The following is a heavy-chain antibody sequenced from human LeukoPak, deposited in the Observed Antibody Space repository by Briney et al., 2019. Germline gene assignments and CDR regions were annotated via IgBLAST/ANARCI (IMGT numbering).Heavy chain of an antibody. CDR2: IYYSGST. D-gene: IGHD3-16*01. CDR1: GGSISSSSYY. J-gene: IGHJ6*03. V-gene: IGHV4-39*07. CDR3: GRSGGDSYYYYYMDV. Sequence: SETLSFTCTVSGGSISSSSYYWGWIRQPPGKGLEWIGSIYYSGSTYYNPSLKSRVTISVDTSKNQFSLKLSSVTAADTAVYYCGRSGGDSYYYYYMDVWGKGTTVTVSS.